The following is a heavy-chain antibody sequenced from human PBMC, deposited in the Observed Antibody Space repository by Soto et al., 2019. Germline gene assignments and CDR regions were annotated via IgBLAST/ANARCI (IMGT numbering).Heavy chain of an antibody. CDR2: ISGSGGST. J-gene: IGHJ4*02. V-gene: IGHV3-23*01. D-gene: IGHD6-13*01. CDR3: AKVGSSHHHNMRPFDY. CDR1: GFTFSSYA. Sequence: PGGSLRLSCAASGFTFSSYAMSWVRQAPGKGLEWVSAISGSGGSTYYADSVKGRFTISRDNSKNTLYLQMNSLRAEDTAVYYCAKVGSSHHHNMRPFDYWGQGTLVTVSS.